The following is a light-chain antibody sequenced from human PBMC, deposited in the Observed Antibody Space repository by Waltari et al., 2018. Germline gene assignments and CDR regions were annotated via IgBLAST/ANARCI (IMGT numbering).Light chain of an antibody. Sequence: QSALTQPASLSGSPGQSITLSCSGMSRDRDVDPYNHVSWFPQHPGKAPKLWIYDGNNRPSGVSDRCSGSRSGNTASLTFSRLQSEDEADYYCTSYTDNSVIFGGGTKLTVL. J-gene: IGLJ2*01. CDR2: DGN. CDR3: TSYTDNSVI. V-gene: IGLV2-14*03. CDR1: SRDRDVDPYNH.